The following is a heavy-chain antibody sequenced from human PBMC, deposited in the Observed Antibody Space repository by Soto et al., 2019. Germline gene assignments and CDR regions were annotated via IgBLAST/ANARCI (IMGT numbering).Heavy chain of an antibody. J-gene: IGHJ4*02. CDR3: ARPGIAVADHLPGILRFDY. D-gene: IGHD6-19*01. CDR1: GGTFSSYA. V-gene: IGHV1-69*01. Sequence: QVQLVQSGAEVKKPGSSVKVSCKASGGTFSSYAISWVRQAPGQGLEWMGGVIPIFGTANSAQKYQGRVTITAEESTSTAYMELSSLRSEDTAVYYCARPGIAVADHLPGILRFDYWGQGTLVTVSS. CDR2: VIPIFGTA.